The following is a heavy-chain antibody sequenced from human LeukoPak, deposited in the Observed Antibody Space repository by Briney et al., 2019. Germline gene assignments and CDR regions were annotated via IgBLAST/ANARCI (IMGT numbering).Heavy chain of an antibody. CDR1: GGSLSGFY. Sequence: SETLSLTCAVYGGSLSGFYWSWFRQPPGKGLEWIGEINHSGSTNYNPSLKSRVTISVDTSKNQFSLKLNSVTAADTAVYYCAREPLLLYSTSMGRYFDFWGRGILVAVSS. CDR2: INHSGST. D-gene: IGHD6-13*01. J-gene: IGHJ2*01. V-gene: IGHV4-34*01. CDR3: AREPLLLYSTSMGRYFDF.